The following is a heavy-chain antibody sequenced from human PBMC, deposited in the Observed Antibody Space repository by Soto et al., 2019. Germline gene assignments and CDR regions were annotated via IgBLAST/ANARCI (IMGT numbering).Heavy chain of an antibody. J-gene: IGHJ3*02. CDR2: IIPIFGTA. V-gene: IGHV1-69*06. Sequence: ASVKVSCKASGGTFSSYAISWVRQAPGQGLEWMGGIIPIFGTANYAQKFQGGVTITADKSTSTAYMELSSLRSEDTAVYYCARVYYYDSSGYWEKNAFDIWGQGTMVTVSS. CDR3: ARVYYYDSSGYWEKNAFDI. D-gene: IGHD3-22*01. CDR1: GGTFSSYA.